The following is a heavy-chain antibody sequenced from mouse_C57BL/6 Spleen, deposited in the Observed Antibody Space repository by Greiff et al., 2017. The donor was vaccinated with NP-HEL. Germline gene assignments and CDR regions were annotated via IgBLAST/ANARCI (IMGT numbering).Heavy chain of an antibody. D-gene: IGHD1-1*01. CDR1: GYTFTSYW. J-gene: IGHJ2*01. V-gene: IGHV1-59*01. Sequence: QVQLKQPGAELVRPGTSVKLSCKASGYTFTSYWMHWVKQRPGQGLEWIGVIDPSDSYTNYNQKFKGKATLTVDTSSSTAYMQLSSLTSEDSAVYYCASGSKGSYFDYWGQGTTLTVSS. CDR2: IDPSDSYT. CDR3: ASGSKGSYFDY.